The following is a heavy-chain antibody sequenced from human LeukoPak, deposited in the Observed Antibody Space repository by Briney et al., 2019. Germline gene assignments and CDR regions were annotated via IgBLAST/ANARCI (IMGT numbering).Heavy chain of an antibody. CDR1: GGSISSYY. V-gene: IGHV4-59*01. CDR2: TYYSGST. J-gene: IGHJ4*02. CDR3: AGTQSRRHVDY. Sequence: SETLSLTCTVSGGSISSYYWSWIRQPPGKGLEWIGYTYYSGSTNYNPSLKSRVTISVDTSKNQFSLKLSSVTAADTAVYYCAGTQSRRHVDYWGQGTLVTVSS.